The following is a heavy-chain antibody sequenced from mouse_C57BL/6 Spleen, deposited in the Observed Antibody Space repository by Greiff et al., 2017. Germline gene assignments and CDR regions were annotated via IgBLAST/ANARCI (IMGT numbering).Heavy chain of an antibody. Sequence: QVQLQQPGAELVRPGTSVKLSCKASGYTFTSYWMHWVKHRPGQGLEWIGVIDPSDSYTNYNQKFKGKATLTVDTSSSTAYMQLSSLTSEDSAVYYCARSGSSSWDFDYWGQGTTLTVSS. CDR2: IDPSDSYT. V-gene: IGHV1-59*01. CDR3: ARSGSSSWDFDY. J-gene: IGHJ2*01. CDR1: GYTFTSYW. D-gene: IGHD1-1*01.